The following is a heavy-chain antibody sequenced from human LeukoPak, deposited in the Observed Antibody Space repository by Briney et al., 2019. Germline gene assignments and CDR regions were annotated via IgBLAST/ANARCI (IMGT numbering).Heavy chain of an antibody. D-gene: IGHD3-3*02. J-gene: IGHJ4*02. V-gene: IGHV4-59*11. CDR1: GDSITSRSY. CDR2: LRHSGNT. Sequence: SETLSLTCTVSGDSITSRSYWSWIRQPPGKGLEWIGYLRHSGNTNHNSSFKGRVTFSLDTSKNQFSLILRSVTAADTAIYFCARESSTTQTNLFDYWGQGTLVTVSS. CDR3: ARESSTTQTNLFDY.